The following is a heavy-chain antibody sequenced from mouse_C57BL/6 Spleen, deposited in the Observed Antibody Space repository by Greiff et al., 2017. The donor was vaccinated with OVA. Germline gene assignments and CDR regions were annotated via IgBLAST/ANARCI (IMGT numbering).Heavy chain of an antibody. CDR3: AREMTTLVADYFDY. Sequence: EVKLQQSGPELVKPGASVKLSCKASGYSFTDYYMNWVKQSNGKSLEWIGVINPNYGTTSYNQKFKGKATLTVDTSSSTAYMQLNSLTSEDSAVYDCAREMTTLVADYFDYWGQGTTLTVSS. D-gene: IGHD1-1*01. V-gene: IGHV1-39*01. J-gene: IGHJ2*01. CDR2: INPNYGTT. CDR1: GYSFTDYY.